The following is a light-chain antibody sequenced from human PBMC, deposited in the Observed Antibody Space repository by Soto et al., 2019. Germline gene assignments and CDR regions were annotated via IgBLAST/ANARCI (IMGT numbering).Light chain of an antibody. J-gene: IGKJ5*01. V-gene: IGKV3-15*01. CDR1: QSISSY. CDR3: QQYSDWPSIT. CDR2: GVS. Sequence: EIVMTQSPETLSVSAGERATLSCRATQSISSYLAWYQLKPGQAPRLLIYGVSTRATGIPARFSGSGSGTEFTLTLSSLQSEDVAVYYCQQYSDWPSITFGQGTRLEIK.